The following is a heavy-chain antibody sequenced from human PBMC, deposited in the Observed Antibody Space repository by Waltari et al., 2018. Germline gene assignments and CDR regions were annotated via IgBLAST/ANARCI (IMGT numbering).Heavy chain of an antibody. CDR2: INPSGGST. CDR3: ALDTGALWMDV. Sequence: QVQLVQSGAEVKKPGASVKISCKTSEYTFTSSYIHWVRQAPGQGLEWMGIINPSGGSTIYAQKFQVRVTRTRETSTSTVYMELSSLRSEDTAVYYCALDTGALWMDVWGQGTTVTVSS. D-gene: IGHD2-21*01. V-gene: IGHV1-46*01. J-gene: IGHJ6*02. CDR1: EYTFTSSY.